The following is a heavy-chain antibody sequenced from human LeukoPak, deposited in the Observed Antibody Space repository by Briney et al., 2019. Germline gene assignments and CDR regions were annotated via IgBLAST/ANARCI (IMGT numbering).Heavy chain of an antibody. CDR2: IYTSGST. D-gene: IGHD6-13*01. CDR3: ARVSSSLYLGY. Sequence: PSETLSLTCTVSGVSISSGSYYWSWIRQPAGKGLEWIGRIYTSGSTNYNPSLKSRVTISVDTSKNQFSLKLSSVTAADTAVYYCARVSSSLYLGYWGQGTLVTVSS. V-gene: IGHV4-61*02. CDR1: GVSISSGSYY. J-gene: IGHJ4*02.